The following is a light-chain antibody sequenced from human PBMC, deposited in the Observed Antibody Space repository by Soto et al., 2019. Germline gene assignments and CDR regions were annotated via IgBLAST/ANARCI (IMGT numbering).Light chain of an antibody. Sequence: QSVLTQPASLSGSPGQSITISCTGTSSDVGGYNYVSWYQQHPGKAPKLMIYDVSNRPSGVSNRFSGSKSGNTASLTISGIQAEDEADYYCSSYTSSSTVVFGGGTQLTVL. CDR1: SSDVGGYNY. CDR2: DVS. V-gene: IGLV2-14*01. CDR3: SSYTSSSTVV. J-gene: IGLJ2*01.